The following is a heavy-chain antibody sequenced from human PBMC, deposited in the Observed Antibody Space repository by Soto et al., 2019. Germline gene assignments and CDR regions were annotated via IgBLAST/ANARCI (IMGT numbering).Heavy chain of an antibody. J-gene: IGHJ4*02. V-gene: IGHV3-73*01. Sequence: GGSLRLSCAASGFLLSDSSMHWVGQAPGKGLEWVGRIKSRANNFATAYVASVKGRFTISRDDSENTAYLEMSSLKIEDTAVYYCTDYCSGTGCPFYTSDIRGQGTLVTVSS. CDR2: IKSRANNFAT. CDR1: GFLLSDSS. CDR3: TDYCSGTGCPFYTSDI. D-gene: IGHD2-2*01.